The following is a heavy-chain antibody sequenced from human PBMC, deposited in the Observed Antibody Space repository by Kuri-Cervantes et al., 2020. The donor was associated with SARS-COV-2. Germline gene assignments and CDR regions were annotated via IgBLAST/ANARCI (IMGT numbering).Heavy chain of an antibody. CDR2: IIPIFGTA. D-gene: IGHD3-16*01. CDR3: AREGLGGLGEPKYFDY. V-gene: IGHV1-69*05. J-gene: IGHJ4*02. Sequence: SVKVSCKASGYTFTGYYMHWVRQAPGQGLEWMGGIIPIFGTANYAQKFQGRVTITTDESTSTAYMELSSLRSEDTAVYYCAREGLGGLGEPKYFDYWGQGALVTVSS. CDR1: GYTFTGYY.